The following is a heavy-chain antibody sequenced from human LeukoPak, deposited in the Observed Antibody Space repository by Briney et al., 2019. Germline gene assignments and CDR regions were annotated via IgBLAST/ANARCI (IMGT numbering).Heavy chain of an antibody. D-gene: IGHD4-23*01. CDR1: GYSISSGYF. CDR3: ARSLTSYGGNGVGGAFDI. CDR2: NYHRGST. V-gene: IGHV4-38-2*02. Sequence: PSETLSLTCTVSGYSISSGYFWGWIRPPPGKGLGGSGSNYHRGSTYYNPSLKSRATISVDTSKNQFSLKLSSVTAADTAVYYCARSLTSYGGNGVGGAFDIWGQGTMVTVSS. J-gene: IGHJ3*02.